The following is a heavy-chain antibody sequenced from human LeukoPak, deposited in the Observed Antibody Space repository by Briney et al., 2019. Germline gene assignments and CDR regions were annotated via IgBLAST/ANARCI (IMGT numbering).Heavy chain of an antibody. CDR2: IYYSGST. CDR3: ARLVVGATKEGYYFDY. CDR1: GGSISSYY. V-gene: IGHV4-59*01. D-gene: IGHD1-26*01. J-gene: IGHJ4*02. Sequence: MPSETLSLTCTVSGGSISSYYWSWIRQPPGKGLEWIGYIYYSGSTNYNPSLKSRVAISVDTSKNQFSLKLSSVTAADTAVYYCARLVVGATKEGYYFDYWGQGTLVTVSS.